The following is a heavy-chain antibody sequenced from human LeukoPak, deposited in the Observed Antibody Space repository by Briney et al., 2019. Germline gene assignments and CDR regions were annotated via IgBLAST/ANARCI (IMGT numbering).Heavy chain of an antibody. J-gene: IGHJ4*02. Sequence: GGSLRLSCAASGFTVSSNYMSWVRQAPGKGLEWVSVIYSGGSTYYADSVKGRFTISRDNSKNTLYLQMNSLRAEDTAVYYCARDFIPDSSGWYSYGYWGQGTLVTVSS. V-gene: IGHV3-53*01. CDR3: ARDFIPDSSGWYSYGY. CDR2: IYSGGST. D-gene: IGHD6-19*01. CDR1: GFTVSSNY.